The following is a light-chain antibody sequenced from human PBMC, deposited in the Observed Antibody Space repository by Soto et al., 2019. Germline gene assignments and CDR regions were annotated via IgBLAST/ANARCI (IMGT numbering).Light chain of an antibody. V-gene: IGKV3-15*01. CDR1: QSVSSN. CDR3: QQYRT. Sequence: EIVLTQSPVTLSVSPGEKATLSCRARQSVSSNLAWYQQKPGQAPRLLIYGASTRANGVPARFSGGGSGTEFTLTISSLQSEDFALYYCQQYRTFGQGTKVEIK. J-gene: IGKJ1*01. CDR2: GAS.